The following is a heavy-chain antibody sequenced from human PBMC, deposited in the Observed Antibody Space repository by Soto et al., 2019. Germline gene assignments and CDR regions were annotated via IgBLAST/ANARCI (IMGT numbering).Heavy chain of an antibody. CDR3: VRPYYSSSWFPFDR. CDR2: IDSGDGTT. Sequence: PGGSLRLSCTGSGFDFGDYYMSWIPQAPGKGLEWVSYIDSGDGTTYYTDSVKGRFTISRDNAKKTVYLQMSSLRVEDTALYYCVRPYYSSSWFPFDRWGQGTLVTVSS. V-gene: IGHV3-11*01. D-gene: IGHD6-13*01. J-gene: IGHJ4*02. CDR1: GFDFGDYY.